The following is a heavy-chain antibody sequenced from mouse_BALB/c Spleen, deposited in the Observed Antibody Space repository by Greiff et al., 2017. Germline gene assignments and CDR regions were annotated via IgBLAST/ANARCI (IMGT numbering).Heavy chain of an antibody. CDR1: GFTFSSYA. Sequence: EVQLVESGGGLVKPGGSLKLSCAASGFTFSSYAMSWVRQTPEKRLEWVASISSGGSTYYPDSVKGRFTISRDNARNILYLQMSSLRSEDTAMYYCAVLLRYGYFDYWGQGTTLTVSS. J-gene: IGHJ2*01. CDR2: ISSGGST. V-gene: IGHV5-6-5*01. D-gene: IGHD1-1*01. CDR3: AVLLRYGYFDY.